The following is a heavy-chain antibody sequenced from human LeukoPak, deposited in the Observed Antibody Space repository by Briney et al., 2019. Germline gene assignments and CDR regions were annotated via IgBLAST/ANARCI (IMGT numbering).Heavy chain of an antibody. D-gene: IGHD2-15*01. CDR3: ARPACSGGSCFSGPDHDAFDI. CDR2: IIPIFGTA. Sequence: ASVNVSFKASGGTFSSYAISWVRQAPGQGLEWMGGIIPIFGTANYAQKFQGRVTITADESTSTAYMELSSLRSEDTAVYYCARPACSGGSCFSGPDHDAFDIWGQGTMVTVSS. V-gene: IGHV1-69*13. CDR1: GGTFSSYA. J-gene: IGHJ3*02.